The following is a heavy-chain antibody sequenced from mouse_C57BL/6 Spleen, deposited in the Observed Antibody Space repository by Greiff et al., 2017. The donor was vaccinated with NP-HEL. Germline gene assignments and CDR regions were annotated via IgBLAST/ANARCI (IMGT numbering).Heavy chain of an antibody. CDR2: IYPSDSET. Sequence: VQLQQPGAELVRPGSSVKLSCKASGYTFTSYWMDWVKQRPGQGLEWIGNIYPSDSETHYNQKFKDKATLTVDKSSSTAYMQLSSLTSEDSAVYYCARDLLTTVAYFDVWGTGTTVTVSS. CDR3: ARDLLTTVAYFDV. J-gene: IGHJ1*03. D-gene: IGHD1-1*01. CDR1: GYTFTSYW. V-gene: IGHV1-61*01.